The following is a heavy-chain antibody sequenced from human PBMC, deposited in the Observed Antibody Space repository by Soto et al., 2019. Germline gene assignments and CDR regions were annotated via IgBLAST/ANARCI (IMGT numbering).Heavy chain of an antibody. J-gene: IGHJ4*02. CDR1: GFTFSSYG. CDR2: ISYDGSNK. Sequence: QVQLVESGGGVVQPGRSLRLSCAASGFTFSSYGMHWVRQAPGKGLEWVAVISYDGSNKYYADSVKGRFTISRDNSKNTLYLQMNSLRAEDTAVYYAAKVKGHTVTEYYFDYWGQGTLVTVSS. CDR3: AKVKGHTVTEYYFDY. V-gene: IGHV3-30*18. D-gene: IGHD4-17*01.